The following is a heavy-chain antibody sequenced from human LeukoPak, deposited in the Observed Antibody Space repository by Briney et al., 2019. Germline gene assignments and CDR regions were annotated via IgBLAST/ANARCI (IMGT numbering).Heavy chain of an antibody. CDR1: GFTFSSYS. J-gene: IGHJ4*02. D-gene: IGHD6-19*01. Sequence: PGGSLRLSCAASGFTFSSYSMNWVRQAPGKGLEWVSYISSSSSTIYYADSVKGRFTISRDNAKNSLYLQMNSLRAEDTAVYYCARGSTYSSGWYTGFDYWGQGTLVTVSS. CDR2: ISSSSSTI. CDR3: ARGSTYSSGWYTGFDY. V-gene: IGHV3-48*01.